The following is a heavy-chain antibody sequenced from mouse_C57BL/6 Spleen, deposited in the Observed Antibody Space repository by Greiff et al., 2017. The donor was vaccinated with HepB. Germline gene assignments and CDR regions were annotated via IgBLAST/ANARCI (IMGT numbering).Heavy chain of an antibody. J-gene: IGHJ1*03. CDR3: AREAPDLLYWYFDV. CDR1: GYSITSGYD. CDR2: ISYSGST. V-gene: IGHV3-1*01. Sequence: EVQLQESGPGMVKPSQSLSLTCTVTGYSITSGYDWHWIRHFPGNKLEWMGYISYSGSTNYNPSLKSRISITHDTSKNHFFLKLNSVTTEDTATYYCAREAPDLLYWYFDVWGTGTTVTVSS.